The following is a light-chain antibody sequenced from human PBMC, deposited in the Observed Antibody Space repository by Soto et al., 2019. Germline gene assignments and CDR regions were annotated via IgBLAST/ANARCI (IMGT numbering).Light chain of an antibody. J-gene: IGLJ3*02. Sequence: QSVLTQPPSASGTPGQRVTISCSGSSSNIGSNTVNWFQQLPGTAPILLIHNNNQRPLGVPDRFSASKSGTSASLAISGLQSEDEADYYCEAWDDSVNGWVFGGGTKLTVL. CDR2: NNN. CDR1: SSNIGSNT. V-gene: IGLV1-44*01. CDR3: EAWDDSVNGWV.